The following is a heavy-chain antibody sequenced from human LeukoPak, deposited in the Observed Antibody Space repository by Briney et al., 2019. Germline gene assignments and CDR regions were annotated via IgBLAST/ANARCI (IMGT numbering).Heavy chain of an antibody. V-gene: IGHV3-7*01. CDR1: DFTFSNYW. CDR3: ARRLSNYNYFDY. J-gene: IGHJ4*02. D-gene: IGHD4-11*01. Sequence: GGSLRLSCVASDFTFSNYWMSWVRQAPGKGLEWAANIKQDGSEKYYVDSVKGRFTISRDNAKNSLYLQMNSVRAEDTTVYYCARRLSNYNYFDYWGQGTLVTVSS. CDR2: IKQDGSEK.